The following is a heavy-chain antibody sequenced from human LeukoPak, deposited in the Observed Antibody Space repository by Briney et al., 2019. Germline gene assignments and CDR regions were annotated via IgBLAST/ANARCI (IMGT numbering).Heavy chain of an antibody. CDR3: ATTMVRGVIRFDP. J-gene: IGHJ5*02. CDR2: VDPEDGET. V-gene: IGHV1-69-2*01. CDR1: GYTFTVYY. Sequence: ATVKISCXVSGYTFTVYYMHWVQQAPGKGLEWMGLVDPEDGETIYAEKFQGRVTITADTSTDTAYMELSSLRSEDTAVYYCATTMVRGVIRFDPWGQGTLVTVSS. D-gene: IGHD3-10*01.